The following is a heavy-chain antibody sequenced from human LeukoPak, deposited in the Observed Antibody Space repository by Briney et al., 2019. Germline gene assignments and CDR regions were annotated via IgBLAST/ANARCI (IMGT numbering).Heavy chain of an antibody. CDR1: GASISSGDYY. J-gene: IGHJ4*02. CDR3: ARGPNYVWGSYRYFDY. D-gene: IGHD3-16*02. Sequence: PSQTLSLTCTVSGASISSGDYYWSWIRQSPGKGLEWIGYIYYSGSTSYNPSLKSRVTISVDTSKNHFSLKLTSVTAADTAVYYCARGPNYVWGSYRYFDYWGQGTLVTASS. V-gene: IGHV4-30-4*01. CDR2: IYYSGST.